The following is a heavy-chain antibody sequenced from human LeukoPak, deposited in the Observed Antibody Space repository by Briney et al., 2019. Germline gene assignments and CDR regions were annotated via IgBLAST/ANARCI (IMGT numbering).Heavy chain of an antibody. Sequence: PSETLSLTCTVSGGSISSYYCSWFRQPPGKGLEWIGYMYYSGSTNYNPSLKSRVTISVDMSKNQFSLKLSSVTAADTAVYYCVRSSTYHLFDDWGQGTLVTVSS. J-gene: IGHJ4*02. D-gene: IGHD2-15*01. CDR3: VRSSTYHLFDD. CDR2: MYYSGST. CDR1: GGSISSYY. V-gene: IGHV4-59*08.